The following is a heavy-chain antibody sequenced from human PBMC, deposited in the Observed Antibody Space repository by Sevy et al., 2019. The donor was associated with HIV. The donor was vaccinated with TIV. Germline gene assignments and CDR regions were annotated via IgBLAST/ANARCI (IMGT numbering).Heavy chain of an antibody. CDR3: ASGAAAGTFDY. CDR1: GFTFSSYW. J-gene: IGHJ4*02. D-gene: IGHD6-13*01. CDR2: VNSDGSST. V-gene: IGHV3-74*01. Sequence: GGSLRLSCAASGFTFSSYWMHWVRQAPGKGLVWVSRVNSDGSSTSYADSVKGRFTISRDNAKNTLYLQMNSLRAEDTAVYYCASGAAAGTFDYWGQGTLVTVFS.